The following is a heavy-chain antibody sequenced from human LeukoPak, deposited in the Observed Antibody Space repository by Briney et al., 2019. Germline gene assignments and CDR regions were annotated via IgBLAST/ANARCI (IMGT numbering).Heavy chain of an antibody. Sequence: ASVKVSCKASGYTFTGYYMHWVRQAPGQGLEWMGRINPNSGGTNYAQKFQGRVTMTRDTSISTAYMELSRLRSDDTAVYYCERFGLYSNFLHRDAFDIWGQGTMVTVSS. CDR1: GYTFTGYY. J-gene: IGHJ3*02. V-gene: IGHV1-2*06. CDR2: INPNSGGT. CDR3: ERFGLYSNFLHRDAFDI. D-gene: IGHD4-11*01.